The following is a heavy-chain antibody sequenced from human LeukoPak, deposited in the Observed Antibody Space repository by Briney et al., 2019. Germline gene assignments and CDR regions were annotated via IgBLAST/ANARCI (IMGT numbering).Heavy chain of an antibody. CDR3: ARGPYSGSYALDY. D-gene: IGHD1-26*01. CDR2: ISSSGSTI. J-gene: IGHJ4*02. V-gene: IGHV3-48*03. Sequence: PGGSLRLSRAASRFTLTSYETNGVRQAPGKGVECVSYISSSGSTIYYADSVKGRFTISRDNAKNSLYLQMTSLRAEDTAVYYCARGPYSGSYALDYWGQGTLVTVSS. CDR1: RFTLTSYE.